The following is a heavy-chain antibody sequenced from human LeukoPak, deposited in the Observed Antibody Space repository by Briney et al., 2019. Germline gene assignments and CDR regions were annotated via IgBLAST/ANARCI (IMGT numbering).Heavy chain of an antibody. Sequence: SETLSLTCTVSGGSISSYYWSWIRQPPGKGLEWLGYIYYSGSTNYNPSLKSRVTISVDTSKNQFSLKLSSVTAADTAVYYCARDVGATTGDFDYWGQGTLVTVSS. V-gene: IGHV4-59*01. CDR3: ARDVGATTGDFDY. CDR2: IYYSGST. D-gene: IGHD1-26*01. J-gene: IGHJ4*02. CDR1: GGSISSYY.